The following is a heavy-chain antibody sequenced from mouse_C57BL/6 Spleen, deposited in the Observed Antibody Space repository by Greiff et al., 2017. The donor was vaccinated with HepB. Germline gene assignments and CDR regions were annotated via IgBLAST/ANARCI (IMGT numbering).Heavy chain of an antibody. Sequence: QVQLQQPGAELVKPGASVKLSCKASGYTFTSYWMHWVKQRPGQGLEWIGMIHPNSGSTNYNEKFKSKATLTVDKSSSTAYMQLSSLTSEDSAVYYCARSNYYGNHEGFAYWGQGTLVTVSA. CDR1: GYTFTSYW. D-gene: IGHD2-1*01. CDR3: ARSNYYGNHEGFAY. CDR2: IHPNSGST. V-gene: IGHV1-64*01. J-gene: IGHJ3*01.